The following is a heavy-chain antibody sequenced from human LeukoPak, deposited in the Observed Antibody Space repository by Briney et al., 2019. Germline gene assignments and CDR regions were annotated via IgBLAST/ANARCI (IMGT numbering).Heavy chain of an antibody. Sequence: SETLSLTCAVYGGSFSGYYWSWIRQPPGKGLEWIGEINHSGSTNYNPSLKSRVTILVDTSKNQFSLKLSSVTAADTAVYYCARGGITIFGVVIPYNNWFDPWGQGTLVTVSS. CDR2: INHSGST. CDR3: ARGGITIFGVVIPYNNWFDP. D-gene: IGHD3-3*01. J-gene: IGHJ5*02. V-gene: IGHV4-34*01. CDR1: GGSFSGYY.